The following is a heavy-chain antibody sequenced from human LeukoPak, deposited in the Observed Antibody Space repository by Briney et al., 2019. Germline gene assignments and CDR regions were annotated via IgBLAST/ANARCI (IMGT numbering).Heavy chain of an antibody. CDR2: ITGGGDST. J-gene: IGHJ3*02. Sequence: GGSLRLSCAASGFTFSFYAMNWVRQAPGKRLEWVSAITGGGDSTYYADSVKGRFSISRDNSKNTLYHKMNSLRAEDTAVYYCAKLLWFGDLGGGPFDIWGQGTMVTVSS. CDR3: AKLLWFGDLGGGPFDI. V-gene: IGHV3-23*01. D-gene: IGHD3-10*01. CDR1: GFTFSFYA.